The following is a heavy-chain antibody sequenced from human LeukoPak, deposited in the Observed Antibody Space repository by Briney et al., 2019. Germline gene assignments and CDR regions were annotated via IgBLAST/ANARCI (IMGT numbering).Heavy chain of an antibody. D-gene: IGHD3-10*01. Sequence: GGSLRLSCAASGFTVSSNYMSWVRQAPGKGLEWVSVIYSGGSTYYADSVKGRFTISRDNSKNTLYLQMNSLRAEDTAVYYCARDRDDGSGSYYNPYYYWGQGTLVTVSS. J-gene: IGHJ4*02. CDR2: IYSGGST. CDR1: GFTVSSNY. CDR3: ARDRDDGSGSYYNPYYY. V-gene: IGHV3-53*01.